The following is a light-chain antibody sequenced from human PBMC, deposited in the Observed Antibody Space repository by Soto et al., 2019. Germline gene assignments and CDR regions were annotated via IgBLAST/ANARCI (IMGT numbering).Light chain of an antibody. Sequence: DIQMTQSPSSLSASVGDRVTITCRASQSISSYLNWYQQKPGKAPKLLIYAASSLQSGVPSRFSGSGSGTDFTLTISSLQPEDFATYYCQQSYSTPRTFGQGTQVGIK. V-gene: IGKV1-39*01. CDR1: QSISSY. CDR2: AAS. J-gene: IGKJ1*01. CDR3: QQSYSTPRT.